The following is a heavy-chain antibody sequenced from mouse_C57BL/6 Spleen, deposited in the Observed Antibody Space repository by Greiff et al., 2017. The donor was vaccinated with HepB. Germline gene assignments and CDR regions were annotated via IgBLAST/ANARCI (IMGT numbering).Heavy chain of an antibody. CDR2: INPSSGYT. CDR3: ARSRGFLTGTPSYYAMDY. CDR1: GYTFTSYW. D-gene: IGHD4-1*01. V-gene: IGHV1-7*01. Sequence: QVQLQQSGAELAKPGASVKLSCKASGYTFTSYWMHWVKQRPGQGLEWIGYINPSSGYTKYNQKFKDKATLTADKSSSTAYMQLSSLTYEDSAVYYCARSRGFLTGTPSYYAMDYWGQGTSVTVSS. J-gene: IGHJ4*01.